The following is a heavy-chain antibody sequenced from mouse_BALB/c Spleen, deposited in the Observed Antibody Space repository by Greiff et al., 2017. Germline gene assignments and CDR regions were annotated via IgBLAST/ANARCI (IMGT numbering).Heavy chain of an antibody. J-gene: IGHJ3*01. CDR1: GYSITSDYA. V-gene: IGHV3-2*02. CDR2: ISYSGST. D-gene: IGHD3-2*01. Sequence: ESGPGLVKPSQSLSLTCTVTGYSITSDYAWNWIRQFPGNKLEWMGYISYSGSTSYNPSLKSRISITRDTSKNQFFLQLNSVTTEDTATYYCAMTARATTWFAYWGQGTLVTVSA. CDR3: AMTARATTWFAY.